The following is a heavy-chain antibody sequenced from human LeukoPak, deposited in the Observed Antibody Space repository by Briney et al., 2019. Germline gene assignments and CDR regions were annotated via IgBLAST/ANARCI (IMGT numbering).Heavy chain of an antibody. Sequence: GGSLRLSCAASGLTFSSYAMSWVRQAPGKGLEWVSAISGSGGSTYYADSVKGRFTISRDNSKNTLYLQMNSLRAEDTAVYYCAKAGYCSGGSCTIDLDYWGQGTLVTVSS. D-gene: IGHD2-15*01. CDR3: AKAGYCSGGSCTIDLDY. CDR1: GLTFSSYA. CDR2: ISGSGGST. J-gene: IGHJ4*02. V-gene: IGHV3-23*01.